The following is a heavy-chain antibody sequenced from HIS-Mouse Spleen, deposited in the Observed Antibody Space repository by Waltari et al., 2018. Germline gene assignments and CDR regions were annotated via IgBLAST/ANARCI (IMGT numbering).Heavy chain of an antibody. D-gene: IGHD1-1*01. CDR1: GGSSSSRSHY. Sequence: QLQLQESGPGLVKPSETLSLTCTVSGGSSSSRSHYWGWIRQPPGKGLEWIGGIYYSGSTYYNPSLKSRVTISVDTSKNQFSLKLSSVTAADTAVYYCARGGTWTSFDYWGQGTLVTVSS. V-gene: IGHV4-39*07. CDR3: ARGGTWTSFDY. CDR2: IYYSGST. J-gene: IGHJ4*02.